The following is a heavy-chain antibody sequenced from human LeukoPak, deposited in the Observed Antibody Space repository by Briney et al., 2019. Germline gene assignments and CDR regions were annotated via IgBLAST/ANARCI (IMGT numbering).Heavy chain of an antibody. D-gene: IGHD1-26*01. V-gene: IGHV4-61*02. CDR2: IYTSGST. J-gene: IGHJ4*02. CDR3: AREGRGIVGAELDY. Sequence: SQTPSLTCTVSGGSISSGSYYWSWIRQPAGKGLEWIGRIYTSGSTNYNPSLKSRVTISVDTSKNQFSLKLSSVTAADTAVYYCAREGRGIVGAELDYWGQGTLVTVSS. CDR1: GGSISSGSYY.